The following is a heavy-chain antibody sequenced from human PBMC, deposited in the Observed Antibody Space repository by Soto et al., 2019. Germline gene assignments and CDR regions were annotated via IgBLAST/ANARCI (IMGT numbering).Heavy chain of an antibody. V-gene: IGHV3-30*18. J-gene: IGHJ4*02. Sequence: QVQLVESGGGVVQPGRSLRLSCAASAFTFSTYGMHWVRQAPGKGLEWVARISYDGSEKDYADSVKGRFTISRDNSKDTLNMQMNRLRAEVTAVFDCAKEEHRGTYFDYWGQGTLVTVPS. CDR1: AFTFSTYG. D-gene: IGHD1-26*01. CDR2: ISYDGSEK. CDR3: AKEEHRGTYFDY.